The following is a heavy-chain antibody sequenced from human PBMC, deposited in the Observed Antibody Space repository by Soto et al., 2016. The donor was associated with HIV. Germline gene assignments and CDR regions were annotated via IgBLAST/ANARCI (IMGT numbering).Heavy chain of an antibody. Sequence: QVQLVQSGAEVKKPGSSVKVSCKASGGTFRKYAIIWVRQAPGQGLEWMGGIIPILGRANYAQKFQGRVTMTTDTSTSTAYMELRSLRSDDTAVYYCARAPNSNWFDPWGQGTLVTVSS. CDR3: ARAPNSNWFDP. V-gene: IGHV1-69*10. CDR2: IIPILGRA. D-gene: IGHD7-27*01. CDR1: GGTFRKYA. J-gene: IGHJ5*02.